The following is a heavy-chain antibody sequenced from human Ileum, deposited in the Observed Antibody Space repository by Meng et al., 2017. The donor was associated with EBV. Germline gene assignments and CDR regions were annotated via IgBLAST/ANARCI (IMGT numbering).Heavy chain of an antibody. J-gene: IGHJ4*02. Sequence: RVQSGSGLKAPGASGKGTCKGSGHTLTRRDIRLVRQAPGQGLEWMGWINNDTSNPTYAQGLTGRFVFSLDTSVSTAYLQIGSLMAEDTAVYYCARGEGGYCSTTTCYLGTWGQGTLVTVSS. CDR1: GHTLTRRD. D-gene: IGHD2-2*01. V-gene: IGHV7-4-1*01. CDR2: INNDTSNP. CDR3: ARGEGGYCSTTTCYLGT.